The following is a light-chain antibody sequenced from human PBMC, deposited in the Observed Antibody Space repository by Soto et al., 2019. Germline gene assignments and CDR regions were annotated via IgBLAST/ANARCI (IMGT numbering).Light chain of an antibody. CDR1: SSHIGSSNL. J-gene: IGLJ1*01. CDR3: CSYAGSSPLYV. Sequence: QSVLTQPACVSGSPGQSITISCTASSSHIGSSNLVSWYQHHSGKAPKLIIYEGNKRPSGVSNRFSGSKSGKTASLTISGLQAEDEGTYYCCSYAGSSPLYVFGTGTKVTVL. CDR2: EGN. V-gene: IGLV2-23*01.